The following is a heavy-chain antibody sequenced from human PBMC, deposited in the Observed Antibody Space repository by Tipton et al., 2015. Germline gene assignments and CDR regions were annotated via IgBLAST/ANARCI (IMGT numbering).Heavy chain of an antibody. Sequence: GSLRLSCAASGFAFSTYRMSWVRQAPGKGLEWVSSISGTSSYIYYADSVKGRFTISRDNAQNSLYLQMNSLTTEDTGVYYCAKDWGSRRRITIFGVEPHYFFDNWGQGTQVFVSS. CDR3: AKDWGSRRRITIFGVEPHYFFDN. D-gene: IGHD3-3*01. V-gene: IGHV3-21*01. CDR1: GFAFSTYR. J-gene: IGHJ4*02. CDR2: ISGTSSYI.